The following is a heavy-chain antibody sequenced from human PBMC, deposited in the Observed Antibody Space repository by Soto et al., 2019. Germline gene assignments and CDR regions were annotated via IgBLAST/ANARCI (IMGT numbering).Heavy chain of an antibody. CDR2: INAANGNT. V-gene: IGHV1-3*01. CDR1: GYIFTNYA. CDR3: AIAPYGSGSYSSDYFDY. Sequence: QVQLVQSGAEVKKPGASVKVSCKASGYIFTNYAMHWVRQAPGQRLEWMGWINAANGNTKYSQKFQGRVTNTTDTSASTAYMELSSLRSEDTAVYYCAIAPYGSGSYSSDYFDYWGQGTLVTVSS. J-gene: IGHJ4*02. D-gene: IGHD3-10*01.